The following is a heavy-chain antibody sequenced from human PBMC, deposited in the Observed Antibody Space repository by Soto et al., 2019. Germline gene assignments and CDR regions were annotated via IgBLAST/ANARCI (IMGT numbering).Heavy chain of an antibody. CDR3: ARDTGGYYGG. CDR1: TYW. V-gene: IGHV3-74*01. D-gene: IGHD4-17*01. Sequence: TYWMHWVRQAPGKGLVWVSRVDSGGSSTNYADSVKGRFTISRDNAKNTLYLQMNSLRTEDTAVYYCARDTGGYYGGWGQGVKVNVSS. CDR2: VDSGGSST. J-gene: IGHJ4*02.